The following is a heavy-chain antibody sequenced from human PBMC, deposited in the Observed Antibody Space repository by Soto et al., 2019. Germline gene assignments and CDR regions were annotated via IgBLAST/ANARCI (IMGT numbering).Heavy chain of an antibody. CDR2: ISYDGSNK. D-gene: IGHD2-2*01. J-gene: IGHJ4*02. V-gene: IGHV3-30*18. CDR3: AKDNLRCSSTSCYSDRFDY. CDR1: GFTFSSYG. Sequence: GGSLRLSCAASGFTFSSYGMHWVRQAPGKGLEWVAVISYDGSNKYYADSVKGRFTISRDNSKNTLYLQMNSLRAEDTAVYYCAKDNLRCSSTSCYSDRFDYWGQGTLVTVSS.